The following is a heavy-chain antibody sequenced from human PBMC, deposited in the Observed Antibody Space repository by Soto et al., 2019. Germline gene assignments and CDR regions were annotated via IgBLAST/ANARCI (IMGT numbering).Heavy chain of an antibody. V-gene: IGHV4-61*01. Sequence: PSETLSLTCTVSGGSGRSENYYWSWIRQPPGKGLEWIGFISNSGNTNYNPSLKSRVTISLDTSKNQFSLKLSSLTAADTAVYYCAGEIPRDGYNFGSGGMDVWGQGTTVTAP. CDR1: GGSGRSENYY. CDR2: ISNSGNT. J-gene: IGHJ6*02. CDR3: AGEIPRDGYNFGSGGMDV. D-gene: IGHD5-12*01.